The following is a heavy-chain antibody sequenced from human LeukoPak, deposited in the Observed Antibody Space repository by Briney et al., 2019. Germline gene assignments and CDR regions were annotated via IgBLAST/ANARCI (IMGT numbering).Heavy chain of an antibody. Sequence: SETLSLTCSVSGGSIISRNYYWGWIRQPPGKGLVWIGSIYQSGSGSSYYNPSLKSRVTISGDTSKNQFFLRLSSVTAADTAVYYCASTLRFLPYRRFDYWGQGTLVTVPS. CDR2: IYQSGSGSS. J-gene: IGHJ4*02. V-gene: IGHV4-39*01. CDR1: GGSIISRNYY. CDR3: ASTLRFLPYRRFDY. D-gene: IGHD3-3*01.